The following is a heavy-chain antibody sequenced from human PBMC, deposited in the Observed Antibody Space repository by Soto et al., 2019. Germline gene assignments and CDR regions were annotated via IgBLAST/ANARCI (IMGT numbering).Heavy chain of an antibody. J-gene: IGHJ6*02. CDR2: ISGSGGST. D-gene: IGHD1-7*01. CDR1: GFTFSSYA. Sequence: GGSLRLSCAASGFTFSSYAMSWVRQAPGKGLEWVSAISGSGGSTYYADSVKGRFTISRDNSKNTLYLQMNSLRAEDTAVYYCAKDPLLGNWNYVRTDYGMDVWGQGTTVTVSS. CDR3: AKDPLLGNWNYVRTDYGMDV. V-gene: IGHV3-23*01.